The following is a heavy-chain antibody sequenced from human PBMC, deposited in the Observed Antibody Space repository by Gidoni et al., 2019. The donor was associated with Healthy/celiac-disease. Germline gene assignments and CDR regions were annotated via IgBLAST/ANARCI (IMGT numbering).Heavy chain of an antibody. D-gene: IGHD5-12*01. J-gene: IGHJ5*02. CDR3: ARLPGPYSGYEGNWFDP. Sequence: QVQLVQSGAEVKKPGSSVKVSCKASGGTFSSYAISWVRQAPGQGLEWMGRIIPILGIANYAQKFQGRVTITADKSTSTAYMELSSLRSEDTAVYYCARLPGPYSGYEGNWFDPWGQGTLVTVSS. CDR2: IIPILGIA. CDR1: GGTFSSYA. V-gene: IGHV1-69*09.